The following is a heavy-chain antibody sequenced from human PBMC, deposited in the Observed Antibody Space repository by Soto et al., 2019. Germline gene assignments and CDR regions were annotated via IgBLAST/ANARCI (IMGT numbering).Heavy chain of an antibody. V-gene: IGHV2-5*02. CDR2: ISWDDDK. J-gene: IGHJ4*02. D-gene: IGHD6-13*01. CDR1: GFSLTTSGVT. CDR3: AHRRAYGSSWAD. Sequence: QITLRESGPTLVKPTQTLTLTCTFSGFSLTTSGVTVGWIRQPPGKALGWLALISWDDDKRYSPSLESRLTITKDTSKNQVVLIVTNMDPVDTATYYCAHRRAYGSSWADWGQGTLVTVSS.